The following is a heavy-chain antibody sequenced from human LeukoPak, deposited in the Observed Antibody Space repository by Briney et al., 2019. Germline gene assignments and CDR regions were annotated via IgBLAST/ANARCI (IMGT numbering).Heavy chain of an antibody. V-gene: IGHV4-59*01. CDR2: IYYSVST. D-gene: IGHD1-26*01. CDR3: ARAPHKGLMWDHWFDP. Sequence: SENLSLTCTVSGGSISSYYRSWMRQPPGKELEGIGNIYYSVSTNYHPSLESRVTISVDTSKNQFSLKLSSVAAADTTMYYCARAPHKGLMWDHWFDPWGQGTLVTVSP. J-gene: IGHJ5*02. CDR1: GGSISSYY.